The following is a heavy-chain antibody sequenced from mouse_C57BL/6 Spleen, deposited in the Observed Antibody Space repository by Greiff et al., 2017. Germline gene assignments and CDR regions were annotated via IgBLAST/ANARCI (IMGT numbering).Heavy chain of an antibody. CDR3: ARWDYDGDYAMDY. CDR1: GYTFTSYW. V-gene: IGHV1-52*01. J-gene: IGHJ4*01. D-gene: IGHD2-4*01. CDR2: IDPSDSEN. Sequence: QVQLKQPGAELVRPGSSVKLSCKASGYTFTSYWMHGVKQRPIQGLEWIGNIDPSDSENHYTQKFKDKATLTVHKFTSTAYMQLSVLTSEDSAVYSCARWDYDGDYAMDYWGQGTSVTVSS.